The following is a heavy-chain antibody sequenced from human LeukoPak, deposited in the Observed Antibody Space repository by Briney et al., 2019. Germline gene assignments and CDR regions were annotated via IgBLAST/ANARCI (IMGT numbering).Heavy chain of an antibody. CDR3: ARPNSYGQHDAFDI. D-gene: IGHD5-18*01. J-gene: IGHJ3*02. V-gene: IGHV1-69*13. CDR2: IIPIFGTA. CDR1: GYTFTGYY. Sequence: ASVKVSCKASGYTFTGYYIHWVRQAPGQGLEWMGGIIPIFGTANYAQKFQGRVTITADESTSTAYMELSSLRSEDTAVYYCARPNSYGQHDAFDIWGQGTMVTVSS.